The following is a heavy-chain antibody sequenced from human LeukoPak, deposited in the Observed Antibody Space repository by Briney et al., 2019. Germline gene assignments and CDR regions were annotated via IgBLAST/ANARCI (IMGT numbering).Heavy chain of an antibody. CDR1: GVSVSSYY. D-gene: IGHD3-16*01. J-gene: IGHJ6*03. CDR2: IYTSGST. V-gene: IGHV4-4*07. CDR3: ARANWGYYYYSMDV. Sequence: SETLSLTCTVSGVSVSSYYWSWIRQPAGKGLEWIGHIYTSGSTNYNPSLKSRVTMSVDTSKYQFSLKLSSVTAADTAVYYCARANWGYYYYSMDVWGKGTTVTVSS.